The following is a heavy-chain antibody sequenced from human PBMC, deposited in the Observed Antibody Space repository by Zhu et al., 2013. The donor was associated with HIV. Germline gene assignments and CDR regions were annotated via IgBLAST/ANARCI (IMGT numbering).Heavy chain of an antibody. CDR1: GYTFTGHY. D-gene: IGHD1-26*01. CDR2: INTNSGGT. CDR3: ARGGIVGASLFDY. J-gene: IGHJ4*02. V-gene: IGHV1-2*02. Sequence: QVHLVQSGAEVKKPGASLKVSCRTSGYTFTGHYIHWVRQAPGQGLEWIGGINTNSGGTNSAQNFQGRVAMTRDTSINTAYMELSRLTSDDTATYYCARGGIVGASLFDYWGQGSLVTVSS.